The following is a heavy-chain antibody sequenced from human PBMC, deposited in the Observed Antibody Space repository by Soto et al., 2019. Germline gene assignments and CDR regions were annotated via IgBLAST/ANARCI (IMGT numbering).Heavy chain of an antibody. J-gene: IGHJ6*02. CDR1: GGSFSGYY. V-gene: IGHV4-34*01. CDR2: INHSGST. CDR3: ARGSSRLLWFGEKAYYYYYGMDV. D-gene: IGHD3-10*01. Sequence: SETLSLTCAVYGGSFSGYYWSWIRQPPGKGLEWIGEINHSGSTNYNPSLKSRVTISVDRSKNQFSLKLNSVTAADTSVYYCARGSSRLLWFGEKAYYYYYGMDVWGQGTTVTVSS.